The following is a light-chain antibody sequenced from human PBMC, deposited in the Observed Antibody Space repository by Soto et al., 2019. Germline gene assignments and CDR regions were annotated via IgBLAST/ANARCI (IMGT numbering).Light chain of an antibody. Sequence: QSVLTQPPSVSGSPGQSVTISCTGTSIDVGSYNRVSWHQQPPGTAPKLMIYEVSNRPSGVPDRFSGSKSGNTASLTISGLQAEDEADYYCSSYTSSSTYVFGTGTKVTV. CDR3: SSYTSSSTYV. CDR1: SIDVGSYNR. J-gene: IGLJ1*01. V-gene: IGLV2-18*02. CDR2: EVS.